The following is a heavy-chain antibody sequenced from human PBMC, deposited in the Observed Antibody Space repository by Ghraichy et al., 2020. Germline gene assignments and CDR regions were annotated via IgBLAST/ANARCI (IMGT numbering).Heavy chain of an antibody. Sequence: ASVKVSCKASGYTFTSYGISWVRQAPGQGLEWMGWISAYNGNTNYAQKLQGRVTMTTDTSTSTAYMELRSLRSDDTAVYYCARDEYSSGWYGGYFDLWGRGTLVTVSS. CDR2: ISAYNGNT. CDR3: ARDEYSSGWYGGYFDL. CDR1: GYTFTSYG. J-gene: IGHJ2*01. V-gene: IGHV1-18*01. D-gene: IGHD6-19*01.